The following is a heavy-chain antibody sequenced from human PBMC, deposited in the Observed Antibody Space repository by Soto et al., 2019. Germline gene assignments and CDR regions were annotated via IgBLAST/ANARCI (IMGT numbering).Heavy chain of an antibody. J-gene: IGHJ5*02. CDR1: GYTFTSYA. D-gene: IGHD6-19*01. Sequence: ASVKVSCKASGYTFTSYAMHWVRQAPGQRLEWMGWINAGNGNTKYSQKFQGRVTITRDTSASTAYMELGSLRSEDTAVYYCARPYSSGWYWFDPWGQGTLVTVSS. CDR2: INAGNGNT. CDR3: ARPYSSGWYWFDP. V-gene: IGHV1-3*01.